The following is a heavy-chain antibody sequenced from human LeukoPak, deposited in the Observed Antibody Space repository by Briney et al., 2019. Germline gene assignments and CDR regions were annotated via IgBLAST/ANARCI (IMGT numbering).Heavy chain of an antibody. D-gene: IGHD1-26*01. CDR3: ARYSGSYEVNYYYYGMDV. CDR2: IKQDGSEK. J-gene: IGHJ6*02. Sequence: GGSLRLSCAASGFTFSNYWMSWVRQAPGKGLEWVAYIKQDGSEKYYMDSVKGRFTISRDNAKNSLYLQMNSLRAEDTAVYYCARYSGSYEVNYYYYGMDVWGQGTTVTVSS. V-gene: IGHV3-7*03. CDR1: GFTFSNYW.